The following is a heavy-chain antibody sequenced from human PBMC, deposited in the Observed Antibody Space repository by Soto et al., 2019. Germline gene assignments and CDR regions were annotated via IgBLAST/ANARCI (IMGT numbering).Heavy chain of an antibody. Sequence: ASVKVSCKTSGYNFNTYGINWVRQAAGPGLEVMGWLSAYDGKTTYAEKFQGRVTLTTDTSTSTAYMELRSLRSDDTDIYYCARDPHEFWTSYWFDPWGQGTPVTVSS. D-gene: IGHD3-3*01. CDR3: ARDPHEFWTSYWFDP. CDR1: GYNFNTYG. J-gene: IGHJ5*02. V-gene: IGHV1-18*01. CDR2: LSAYDGKT.